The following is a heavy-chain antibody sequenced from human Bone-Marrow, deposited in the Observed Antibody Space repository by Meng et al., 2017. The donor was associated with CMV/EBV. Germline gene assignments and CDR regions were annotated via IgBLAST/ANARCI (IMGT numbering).Heavy chain of an antibody. D-gene: IGHD1-1*01. CDR2: TYHSGIS. CDR3: VLSKGTSLIAN. CDR1: TFSISSGNY. Sequence: SETLSLTCTVSTFSISSGNYWGWIRQPPGRGLEWLGTTYHSGISFFNPSLKSRITMSVDKSRNQFSLRLSSVTAAETAMYYCVLSKGTSLIANWGQGTPVTVSS. V-gene: IGHV4-38-2*02. J-gene: IGHJ4*02.